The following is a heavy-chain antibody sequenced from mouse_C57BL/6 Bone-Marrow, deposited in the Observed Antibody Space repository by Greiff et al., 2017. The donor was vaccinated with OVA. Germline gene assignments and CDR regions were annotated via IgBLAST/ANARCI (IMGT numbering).Heavy chain of an antibody. CDR3: ARSELDSSGYGY. CDR1: GYAFSSSW. Sequence: VQLQQSGPELVKPGASVKISCKASGYAFSSSWMNWVKQRPGKGLEWIGRIYPGDGDTNYNGKFKGKATLTADKSSSTAYMQLSSLTSEDSAVYCCARSELDSSGYGYWGQGTTLTVSS. V-gene: IGHV1-82*01. CDR2: IYPGDGDT. J-gene: IGHJ2*01. D-gene: IGHD3-2*02.